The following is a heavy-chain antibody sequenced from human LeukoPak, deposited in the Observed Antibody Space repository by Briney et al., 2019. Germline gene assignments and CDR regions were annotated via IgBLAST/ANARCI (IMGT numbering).Heavy chain of an antibody. CDR2: IYQSGST. CDR3: ACLTTADAFDI. J-gene: IGHJ3*02. D-gene: IGHD3-22*01. V-gene: IGHV4-38-2*02. Sequence: SETLSLTCTVSGYSISSGYYWGWIRPPPGKGLEWIGSIYQSGSTNYNPSLKSRVTISGDTSKNQFSLKLSSVTAADTAVYYCACLTTADAFDIWGQGTMVTVSS. CDR1: GYSISSGYY.